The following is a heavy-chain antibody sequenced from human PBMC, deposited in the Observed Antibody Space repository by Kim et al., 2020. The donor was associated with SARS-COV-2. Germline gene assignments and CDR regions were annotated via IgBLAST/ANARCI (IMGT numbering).Heavy chain of an antibody. V-gene: IGHV4-59*01. J-gene: IGHJ4*02. D-gene: IGHD3-9*01. CDR1: GGSISSYY. CDR3: AAWPDYDILTGYYITDY. Sequence: SETLSLTCTVSGGSISSYYWSWIRQPPGKGLEWIGYIYYSGSTNYNPSLKSRVTISVDTSKNQFSLKLSSVTAADTAVYYCAAWPDYDILTGYYITDYWGQGTLVTVSS. CDR2: IYYSGST.